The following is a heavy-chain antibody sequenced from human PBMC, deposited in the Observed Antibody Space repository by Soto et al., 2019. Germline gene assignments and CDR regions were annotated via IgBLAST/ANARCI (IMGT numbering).Heavy chain of an antibody. J-gene: IGHJ3*02. V-gene: IGHV4-59*08. CDR2: IYYSGST. CDR1: GGSISSYY. CDR3: ARHLLLYYYDSSGYYLRDAFDI. Sequence: SGTLSLTCTFSGGSISSYYWSWIRQPPGKGLEWIGYIYYSGSTNYNPSLKSRVTISVDTSKNQFSLKLSSVTAADTAVYYCARHLLLYYYDSSGYYLRDAFDIWGQGTMVTVS. D-gene: IGHD3-22*01.